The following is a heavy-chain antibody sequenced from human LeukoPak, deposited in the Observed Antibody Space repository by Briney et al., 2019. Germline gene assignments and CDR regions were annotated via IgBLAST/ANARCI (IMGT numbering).Heavy chain of an antibody. CDR1: GFTFSSYA. CDR2: ISGSGGST. V-gene: IGHV3-23*01. D-gene: IGHD6-13*01. J-gene: IGHJ5*02. CDR3: AKKGSSSWYVQDNWFDP. Sequence: GGSLRLSCAASGFTFSSYAMSWVRQAPGKGLEWVSAISGSGGSTYYADSVKGRFTISRDNSKNTLYLQMNSLRAEDTAVYYCAKKGSSSWYVQDNWFDPWGQGTLVTVSS.